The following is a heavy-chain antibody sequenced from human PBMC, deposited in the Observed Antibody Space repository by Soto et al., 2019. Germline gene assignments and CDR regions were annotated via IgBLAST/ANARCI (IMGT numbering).Heavy chain of an antibody. J-gene: IGHJ5*02. CDR3: ARVPSKRMTIFGVVITNWFDP. V-gene: IGHV1-8*01. Sequence: ASVKVSCKASGYTFTSYDINWVRQATGQGLEWMGWMNPNSGNTGYAQRFQGRVTMTRNTSISTAYMELSSLRSEDTAVYYCARVPSKRMTIFGVVITNWFDPWGQGTLVTVSS. D-gene: IGHD3-3*01. CDR1: GYTFTSYD. CDR2: MNPNSGNT.